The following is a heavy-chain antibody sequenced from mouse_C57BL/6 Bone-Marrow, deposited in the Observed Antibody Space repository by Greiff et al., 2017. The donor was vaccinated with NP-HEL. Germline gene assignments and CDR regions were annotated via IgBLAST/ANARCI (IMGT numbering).Heavy chain of an antibody. V-gene: IGHV1-5*01. J-gene: IGHJ4*01. CDR2: IYPGNSDT. CDR3: ARSTTVVAKNAMDD. Sequence: VQLKQSGTVLARPGASVKMSCKTSGYTFTSYWMHWVKQRPGQGLEWIGAIYPGNSDTNYNGKFKGKATLTADKSSSTAYMQLSSLTSEDSAVYFCARSTTVVAKNAMDDWGQGTSVTVSS. CDR1: GYTFTSYW. D-gene: IGHD1-1*01.